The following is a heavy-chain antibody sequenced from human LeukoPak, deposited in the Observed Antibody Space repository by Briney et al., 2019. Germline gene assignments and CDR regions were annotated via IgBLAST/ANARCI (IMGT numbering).Heavy chain of an antibody. Sequence: GGSLRLSCTASGFTFGDYAMTWVRQAPGKGLEWVAVISDDGSKKEYADSVKRLLTISRDNSKNTLYLQMNSLRAEDPAVYYCARGRRALWFGESMPDYWGQGTLVTVSS. CDR1: GFTFGDYA. J-gene: IGHJ4*02. V-gene: IGHV3-30*04. D-gene: IGHD3-10*01. CDR3: ARGRRALWFGESMPDY. CDR2: ISDDGSKK.